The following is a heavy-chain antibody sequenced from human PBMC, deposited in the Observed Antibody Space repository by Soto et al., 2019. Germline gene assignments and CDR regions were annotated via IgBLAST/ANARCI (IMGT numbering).Heavy chain of an antibody. Sequence: GGSLRLSCIASGVSFDTYWMYWVRQAPGKGLVWVSRINGDGSITTYADSVQGRFSISRDNARNTLYLQMDSPRAEDSAVYFCARGIFSGSRFDYWGPGTRVTVSS. CDR3: ARGIFSGSRFDY. CDR2: INGDGSIT. J-gene: IGHJ4*01. CDR1: GVSFDTYW. V-gene: IGHV3-74*01. D-gene: IGHD6-13*01.